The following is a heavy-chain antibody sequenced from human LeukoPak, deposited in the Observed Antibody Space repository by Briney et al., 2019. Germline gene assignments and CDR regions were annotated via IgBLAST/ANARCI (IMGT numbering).Heavy chain of an antibody. Sequence: SETLSLTCAVYGGSFSGYYWSWIRQPAGKGLEWIGRIYTSGSTNYNPSLKSRVTISVDTSKNQFSLKLSSVTAADTAVYYCARDVVPAADAFDIWGQGTMVTVSS. CDR2: IYTSGST. D-gene: IGHD2-2*01. V-gene: IGHV4-4*07. J-gene: IGHJ3*02. CDR3: ARDVVPAADAFDI. CDR1: GGSFSGYY.